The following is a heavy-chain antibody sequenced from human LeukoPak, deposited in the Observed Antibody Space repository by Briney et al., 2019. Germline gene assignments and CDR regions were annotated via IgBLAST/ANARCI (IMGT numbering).Heavy chain of an antibody. Sequence: GGSLRLSCAASGFTVSSNYMSWVRQAPGKGLEWVSVIYSGGRTYYADSVKGRFTISRDNSKNTLYLQMNSLRAEDTAVYYCARDGDTYGYFDYWGQGTLVTVSS. D-gene: IGHD5-18*01. V-gene: IGHV3-66*01. CDR3: ARDGDTYGYFDY. CDR1: GFTVSSNY. J-gene: IGHJ4*02. CDR2: IYSGGRT.